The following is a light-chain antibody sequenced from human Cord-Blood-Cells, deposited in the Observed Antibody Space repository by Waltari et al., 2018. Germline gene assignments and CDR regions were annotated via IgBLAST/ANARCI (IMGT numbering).Light chain of an antibody. CDR1: QSVSSY. CDR2: DAS. V-gene: IGKV3-11*01. J-gene: IGKJ4*01. Sequence: EIVLTQSPATLSLSQGERDTLSCRASQSVSSYLAWYQQKPGQAPRLLIYDASNRATGIPARFSGSGSGTDFTLTISSLEPEDFAVYYCQQRSNWLTFGGGTKVEIK. CDR3: QQRSNWLT.